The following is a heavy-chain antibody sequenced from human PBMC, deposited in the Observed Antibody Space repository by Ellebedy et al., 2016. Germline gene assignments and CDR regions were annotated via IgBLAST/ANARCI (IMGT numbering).Heavy chain of an antibody. Sequence: ASVKVSXXASGYTFTGYYIHWVRQAPGQGLEWMGWINPISGGTNYAQKFQGRVTVARDTSISTAYMELTRLRSDDTAVYYCATSVIVVATAFNPWGQGTLVTVSS. D-gene: IGHD3-22*01. CDR1: GYTFTGYY. CDR3: ATSVIVVATAFNP. J-gene: IGHJ5*02. CDR2: INPISGGT. V-gene: IGHV1-2*02.